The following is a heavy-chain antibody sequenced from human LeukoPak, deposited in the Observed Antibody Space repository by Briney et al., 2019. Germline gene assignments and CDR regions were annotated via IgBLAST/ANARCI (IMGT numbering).Heavy chain of an antibody. Sequence: SETLSLTCSVSGGSISNYYWSWIRQPPGKGLEWIGYVYYSGSTNYNPSLKSRVTISEDMSRNQFSLRLTSVTAADTAVYYCARDPYSSGWYRYNWFDPWGQGTLVTVSS. V-gene: IGHV4-59*01. CDR2: VYYSGST. CDR3: ARDPYSSGWYRYNWFDP. J-gene: IGHJ5*02. CDR1: GGSISNYY. D-gene: IGHD6-19*01.